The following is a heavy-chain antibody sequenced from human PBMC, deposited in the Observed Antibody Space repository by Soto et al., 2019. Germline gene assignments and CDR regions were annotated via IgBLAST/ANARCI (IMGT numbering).Heavy chain of an antibody. D-gene: IGHD3-3*02. Sequence: VQLLESGGGLVQPGGSLRLSCEASGFTISNYAMAWVRQTPGEGPEWVSTIGGGDDIFYAESVKGRFIISRDDSRSTMYLQMDNLRVEDTAIYFCAKDSISSNGIYDAFDVWGQGTVVTVSS. J-gene: IGHJ3*01. CDR2: IGGGDDI. CDR3: AKDSISSNGIYDAFDV. V-gene: IGHV3-23*01. CDR1: GFTISNYA.